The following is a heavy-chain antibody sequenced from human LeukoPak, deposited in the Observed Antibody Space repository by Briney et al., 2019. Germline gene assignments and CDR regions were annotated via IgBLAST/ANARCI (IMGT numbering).Heavy chain of an antibody. CDR3: AISTPIYDFWSGSRAFDI. J-gene: IGHJ3*02. CDR2: IYYSGST. D-gene: IGHD3-3*01. Sequence: SETLSLTCTASGGSISSSTYYWDWIRQPPGKGLEWIGSIYYSGSTYYNPSLKSRVTISVDTSKNQFSLKLSSVTAADTAVYYCAISTPIYDFWSGSRAFDIWGQGTMVTVSS. V-gene: IGHV4-39*07. CDR1: GGSISSSTYY.